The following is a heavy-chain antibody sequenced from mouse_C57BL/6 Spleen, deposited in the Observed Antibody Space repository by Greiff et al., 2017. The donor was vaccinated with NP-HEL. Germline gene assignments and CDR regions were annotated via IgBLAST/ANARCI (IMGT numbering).Heavy chain of an antibody. CDR1: GYTFTDYN. CDR3: ARWIYYGYDYAMDY. D-gene: IGHD2-2*01. Sequence: VQLQQSGPELVKPGASVKIPCTASGYTFTDYNMDWVKQSHGKSLEWIGDINPNNGGTIYNQKFKGKATLTVDKSSSTAYMELRSLTSEDTAVYYCARWIYYGYDYAMDYWGQGTSVTVSS. V-gene: IGHV1-18*01. J-gene: IGHJ4*01. CDR2: INPNNGGT.